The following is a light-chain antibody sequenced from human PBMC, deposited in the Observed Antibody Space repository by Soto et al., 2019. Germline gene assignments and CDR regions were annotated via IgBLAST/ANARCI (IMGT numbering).Light chain of an antibody. Sequence: EIVLTQSPATLSLSPGERATLSCRASQSVSSYLAWYQQQPGQAPRLLIYDASNRATGIPDRFSGSGSGTDFTLTISRLEPDVCAVYYCQQRSTWLTFGGGTKVEIK. CDR3: QQRSTWLT. CDR1: QSVSSY. CDR2: DAS. J-gene: IGKJ4*01. V-gene: IGKV3-11*01.